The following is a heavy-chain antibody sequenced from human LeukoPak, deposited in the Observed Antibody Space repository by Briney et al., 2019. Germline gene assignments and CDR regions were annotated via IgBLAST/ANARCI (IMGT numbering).Heavy chain of an antibody. J-gene: IGHJ4*02. D-gene: IGHD4-17*01. CDR2: INPNSGGT. Sequence: ASVKVSCKASGGTFSSYAISWVRQAPGQGLEWMGWINPNSGGTNYAQKFQGRVTMTRDTSISTAYMELSRLRSDDTAVYYCARVTATVTTGGDYWGQGTLVTVSS. V-gene: IGHV1-2*02. CDR3: ARVTATVTTGGDY. CDR1: GGTFSSYA.